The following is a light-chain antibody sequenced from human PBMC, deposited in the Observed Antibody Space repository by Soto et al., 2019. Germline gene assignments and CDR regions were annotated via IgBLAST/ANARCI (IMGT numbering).Light chain of an antibody. V-gene: IGLV2-14*01. Sequence: QSALTQPASVSGSPGQSITISCTGTSTDVGANNYVSWYQQHPGRAPKVMIYDVTNRPSGVSNRFSGSKSGNTASLTISGLQAEDEADDYCYSPVDGPTGVFGVGTKLTVI. CDR1: STDVGANNY. CDR3: YSPVDGPTGV. J-gene: IGLJ2*01. CDR2: DVT.